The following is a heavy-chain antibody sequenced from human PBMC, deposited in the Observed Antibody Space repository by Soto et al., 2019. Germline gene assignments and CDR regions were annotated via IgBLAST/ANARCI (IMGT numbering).Heavy chain of an antibody. D-gene: IGHD6-13*01. V-gene: IGHV5-51*01. J-gene: IGHJ6*02. CDR2: IYPGDSDT. Sequence: XESLKISQKGSGYSFTSYLLVWVRQMPGKGLEWMGIIYPGDSDTRYSPSFQGQVTISADKSISTAYLQWSSLKAPDTAMYYCARAADGLYYYYGMDVWGQGTTVTVSS. CDR3: ARAADGLYYYYGMDV. CDR1: GYSFTSYL.